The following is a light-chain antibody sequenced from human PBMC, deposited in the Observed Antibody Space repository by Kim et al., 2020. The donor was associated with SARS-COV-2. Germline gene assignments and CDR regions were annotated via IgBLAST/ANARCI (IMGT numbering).Light chain of an antibody. J-gene: IGKJ1*01. CDR2: SAS. Sequence: EIVLTQSPATLSVSPGERATLSCRASQSVGTNLAWYQQKPGQAPRLLIYSASARATGIPARFSGSGSETEFTLTISSLQSEDFAVYYCQQLNNWPRTFGQGTKLEIK. V-gene: IGKV3-15*01. CDR3: QQLNNWPRT. CDR1: QSVGTN.